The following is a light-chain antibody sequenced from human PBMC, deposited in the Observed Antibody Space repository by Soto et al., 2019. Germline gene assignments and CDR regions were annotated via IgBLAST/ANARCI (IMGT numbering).Light chain of an antibody. Sequence: EKVMTQSPATLSVSPGERATLSCRASQSVNSNLAWYQQKPGQAPRLLIYGASTRATGIPARFSGSGSGTEFTLTISSLQSEDFAVYYCQQYNNWPETFGQGTKLEIK. CDR1: QSVNSN. CDR3: QQYNNWPET. V-gene: IGKV3-15*01. CDR2: GAS. J-gene: IGKJ2*01.